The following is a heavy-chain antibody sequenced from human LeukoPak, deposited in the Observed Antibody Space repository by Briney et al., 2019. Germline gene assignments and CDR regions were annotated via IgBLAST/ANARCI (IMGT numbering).Heavy chain of an antibody. D-gene: IGHD4-23*01. CDR1: GYSFSTYW. J-gene: IGHJ1*01. Sequence: GESLKISCKGSGYSFSTYWIGWVRQMPGKGLEWMGIIYPRDSDTRYSPSFQGQVTISADKSTSTAYLRWSSLKASDTAIYYCAIVPVTPKYFRHWGQGTLVTVSS. V-gene: IGHV5-51*01. CDR2: IYPRDSDT. CDR3: AIVPVTPKYFRH.